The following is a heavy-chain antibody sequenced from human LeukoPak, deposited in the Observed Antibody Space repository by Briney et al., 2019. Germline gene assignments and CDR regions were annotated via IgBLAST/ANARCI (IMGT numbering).Heavy chain of an antibody. CDR2: INSDGSNI. Sequence: GGSLRLSCAASGFTFSSHWMHWVRQAPGKGLVWVSRINSDGSNISYADSVKGRFTISRDNSKNTLYLQMNSLRAEDTAVYYCARVEGNGYGFDYWGQGTLVTVSS. J-gene: IGHJ4*02. D-gene: IGHD5-18*01. V-gene: IGHV3-74*01. CDR3: ARVEGNGYGFDY. CDR1: GFTFSSHW.